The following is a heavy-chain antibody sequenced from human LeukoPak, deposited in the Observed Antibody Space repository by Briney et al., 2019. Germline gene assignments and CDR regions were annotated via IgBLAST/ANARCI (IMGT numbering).Heavy chain of an antibody. V-gene: IGHV4-59*08. CDR1: GGSISSYY. D-gene: IGHD6-19*01. Sequence: SETLSLTCTVSGGSISSYYWSWIQQPPGKGLEWIGYIYYSGSTNYNPSLKSRVTISVDTSKNQFSLKLSSVTAADTAVYYCARRFVAGHFDYWGQGTLVTVSS. J-gene: IGHJ4*02. CDR2: IYYSGST. CDR3: ARRFVAGHFDY.